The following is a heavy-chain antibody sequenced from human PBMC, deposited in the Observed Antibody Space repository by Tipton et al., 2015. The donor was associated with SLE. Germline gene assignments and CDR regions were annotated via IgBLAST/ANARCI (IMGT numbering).Heavy chain of an antibody. CDR2: IYHSGST. CDR1: GGSISSGGYS. D-gene: IGHD5-12*01. Sequence: TLSLTCAVSGGSISSGGYSWSWILQPPGKGLEWVGFIYHSGSTYYNPSLKSRVTISVDTSKNQFSLQLASVTAADTAVYFCARGQGYPNFDAWGQGTLVTVSS. CDR3: ARGQGYPNFDA. V-gene: IGHV4-30-2*01. J-gene: IGHJ4*02.